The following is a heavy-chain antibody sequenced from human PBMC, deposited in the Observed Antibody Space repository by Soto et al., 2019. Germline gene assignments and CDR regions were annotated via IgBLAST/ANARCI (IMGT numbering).Heavy chain of an antibody. J-gene: IGHJ6*02. CDR1: GGTFSSYA. CDR2: IIPIFGTA. CDR3: ASVETQRYYYGMDV. Sequence: GVSVNVSCKASGGTFSSYAISWVRHAPGQGLEWMGGIIPIFGTADYAQKFQGRVTITADESTSTAYMELSSLRSGDTAVYYCASVETQRYYYGMDVWGQGTTVTVSS. D-gene: IGHD2-15*01. V-gene: IGHV1-69*13.